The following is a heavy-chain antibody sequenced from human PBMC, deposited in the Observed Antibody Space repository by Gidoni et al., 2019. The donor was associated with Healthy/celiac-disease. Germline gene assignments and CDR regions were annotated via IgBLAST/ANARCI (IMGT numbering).Heavy chain of an antibody. J-gene: IGHJ4*02. CDR2: IYYSGST. Sequence: QLQLQESGPGLVKPSATLSLTCTVSGGSISSSSYYWGWIRQPPGKGLEWIGSIYYSGSTYYNPSLKSRVTISVDTSKNQFSLKLSSVTAADTAVYYCARLPDYYDSSGYAFDYWGQGTLVTVSS. CDR3: ARLPDYYDSSGYAFDY. CDR1: GGSISSSSYY. V-gene: IGHV4-39*01. D-gene: IGHD3-22*01.